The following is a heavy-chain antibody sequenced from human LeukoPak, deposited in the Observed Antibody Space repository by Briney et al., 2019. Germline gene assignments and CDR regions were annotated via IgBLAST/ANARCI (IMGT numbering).Heavy chain of an antibody. V-gene: IGHV4-59*01. CDR1: GDSMSNYY. CDR2: IFHSGYT. D-gene: IGHD3-22*01. Sequence: SETLSLTCSVSGDSMSNYYWNWIRQPPGKRLEWIGLIFHSGYTTYNPSLQTRVTMSIDTSKNEFSLTLTSVTTADTAVYYCARKWGDSSGYYGAFDIWGQGTMVTVSS. J-gene: IGHJ3*02. CDR3: ARKWGDSSGYYGAFDI.